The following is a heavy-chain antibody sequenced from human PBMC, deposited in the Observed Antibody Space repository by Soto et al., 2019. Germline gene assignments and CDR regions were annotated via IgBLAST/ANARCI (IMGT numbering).Heavy chain of an antibody. CDR3: ARNGNKDT. V-gene: IGHV3-48*03. Sequence: GGSLRLSCAASGFSFISYEMNRVRQPPGKGLEWVASISKSGDNIHYEDSVQGRFTSSRDNAKNILYLQMNSLRAEDTACYFCARNGNKDTWGQGTLVTVSS. CDR1: GFSFISYE. J-gene: IGHJ1*01. D-gene: IGHD4-17*01. CDR2: ISKSGDNI.